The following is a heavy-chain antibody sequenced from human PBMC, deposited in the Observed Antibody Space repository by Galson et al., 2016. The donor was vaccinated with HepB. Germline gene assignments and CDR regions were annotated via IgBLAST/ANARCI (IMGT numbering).Heavy chain of an antibody. D-gene: IGHD2-15*01. V-gene: IGHV3-7*01. CDR1: GFTFDSNY. CDR3: ARRLSVLVIAARGWGYGLDV. Sequence: SLRLSCAASGFTFDSNYMHWVRQASGQGLEWVANIKQDGSDKYYVDSVKGRFTISRDNAKNSLYLQMNSLRAEDTAVYYCARRLSVLVIAARGWGYGLDVWGNGTTVTVSS. J-gene: IGHJ6*04. CDR2: IKQDGSDK.